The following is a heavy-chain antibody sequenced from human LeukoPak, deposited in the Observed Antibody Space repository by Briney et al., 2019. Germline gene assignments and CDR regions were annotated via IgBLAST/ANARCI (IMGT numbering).Heavy chain of an antibody. Sequence: GASLRLSCAASGFTFSSYAMSWVRQAPGKGLEWVSAISGSGGSTYYADSVKGRFTISRDNSKNTLYLQMNSLRAEDTAVYYCAKAGTAAASVPYNWFDPWGQGTLVTVSS. CDR1: GFTFSSYA. J-gene: IGHJ5*02. CDR3: AKAGTAAASVPYNWFDP. CDR2: ISGSGGST. D-gene: IGHD2-2*01. V-gene: IGHV3-23*01.